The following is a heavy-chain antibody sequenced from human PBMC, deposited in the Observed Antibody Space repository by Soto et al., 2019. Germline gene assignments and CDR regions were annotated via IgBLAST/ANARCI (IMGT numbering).Heavy chain of an antibody. V-gene: IGHV3-23*01. CDR3: ALFEGDIVVDTKLLYVAGMDV. J-gene: IGHJ6*02. CDR1: GFTVSTHA. CDR2: ISGSGGST. Sequence: PGGSLRLSCAASGFTVSTHAMSWVRQAPGKGLEWVSGISGSGGSTYYADSVKGRFTISRDNSKNTLNLQMNSLRAEDTALYYCALFEGDIVVDTKLLYVAGMDVWGQGTTVTVSS. D-gene: IGHD2-15*01.